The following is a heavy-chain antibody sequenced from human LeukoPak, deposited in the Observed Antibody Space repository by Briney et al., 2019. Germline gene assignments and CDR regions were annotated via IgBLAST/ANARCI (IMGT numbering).Heavy chain of an antibody. J-gene: IGHJ4*02. CDR1: GFTFSSYS. D-gene: IGHD3-3*01. CDR2: ISSSSYI. Sequence: GGSLRLSCAASGFTFSSYSMNWVRQAPGKGLEWVSSISSSSYIYYADSVKGRFSISRDNAKNSLYLQMNSLRAEDTAVYYCARDNFDFWSGYLTSNFDYWGQGTLVTVSS. CDR3: ARDNFDFWSGYLTSNFDY. V-gene: IGHV3-21*01.